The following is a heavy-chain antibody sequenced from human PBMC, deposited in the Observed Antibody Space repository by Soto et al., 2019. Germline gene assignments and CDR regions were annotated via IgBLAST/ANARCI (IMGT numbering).Heavy chain of an antibody. CDR2: INNPGSR. Sequence: SETLSLTCAVYVGSFSVYYWSWIRQPPGKGLDSIREINNPGSRHYNPSLKSRVTISVDTSKNQFSLKLSSVTAADTAVYYCARVVVGLKRTREASGCSSTSCSGRKRGNWFDPWGQGTLVTVSS. J-gene: IGHJ5*02. V-gene: IGHV4-34*01. D-gene: IGHD2-2*01. CDR3: ARVVVGLKRTREASGCSSTSCSGRKRGNWFDP. CDR1: VGSFSVYY.